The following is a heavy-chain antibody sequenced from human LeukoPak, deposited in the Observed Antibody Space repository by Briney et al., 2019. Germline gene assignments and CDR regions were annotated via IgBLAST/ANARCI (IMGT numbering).Heavy chain of an antibody. V-gene: IGHV4-39*01. J-gene: IGHJ4*02. D-gene: IGHD4-11*01. CDR2: IYYSGST. Sequence: SETLSLTCTVSGGSISSGGYYWSWIRQPPGKGLEWIGTIYYSGSTYYNPSLKSRVTISVDTSKNQFSLKLSSVTAADTAVYYCARHAPSTVNFDYWGQGTLVTVSS. CDR3: ARHAPSTVNFDY. CDR1: GGSISSGGYY.